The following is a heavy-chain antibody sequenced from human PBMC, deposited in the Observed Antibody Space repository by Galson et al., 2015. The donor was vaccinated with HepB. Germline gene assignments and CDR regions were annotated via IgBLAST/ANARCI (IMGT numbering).Heavy chain of an antibody. CDR1: GFTFSDYY. CDR2: ISSSGSTI. J-gene: IGHJ6*02. Sequence: SLRLSCAASGFTFSDYYMSWIRQAPGKGLEWVSYISSSGSTIYYADSVKGRFTISRDNAKNSLYLQMNSLRAEDTAVYYCARPYYYGSGSYNYYYGMDVWGQGTTVTVSS. CDR3: ARPYYYGSGSYNYYYGMDV. V-gene: IGHV3-11*01. D-gene: IGHD3-10*01.